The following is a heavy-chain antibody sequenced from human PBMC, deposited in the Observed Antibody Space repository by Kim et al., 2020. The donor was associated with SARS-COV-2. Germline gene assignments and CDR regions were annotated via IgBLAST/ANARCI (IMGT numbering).Heavy chain of an antibody. D-gene: IGHD3-16*01. CDR2: INPSGGSR. V-gene: IGHV1-46*02. Sequence: ASVKVSCKASGYTFNTYYMHWVRQAPGEGLEWMGIINPSGGSRSYAQKFQDRVTVTSDTSTNTVYMELSSLRSDDTAVYYCARGRGSGSLDPCDYWGQGTLVTVSS. CDR1: GYTFNTYY. CDR3: ARGRGSGSLDPCDY. J-gene: IGHJ4*02.